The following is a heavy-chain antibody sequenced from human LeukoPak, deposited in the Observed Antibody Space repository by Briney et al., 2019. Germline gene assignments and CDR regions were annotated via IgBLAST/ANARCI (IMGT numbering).Heavy chain of an antibody. V-gene: IGHV4-39*07. CDR3: ARVVVRGVISGMDV. CDR2: IHHSGST. CDR1: GGSISSSDYY. J-gene: IGHJ6*02. Sequence: PSETLSLTCTVSGGSISSSDYYWGWIRQPPGRRLEWIAEIHHSGSTNCNPSLKSRVTISVDESKNQFSLRLSSVTAADTAVYYCARVVVRGVISGMDVWGQGTTVSVSS. D-gene: IGHD3-10*01.